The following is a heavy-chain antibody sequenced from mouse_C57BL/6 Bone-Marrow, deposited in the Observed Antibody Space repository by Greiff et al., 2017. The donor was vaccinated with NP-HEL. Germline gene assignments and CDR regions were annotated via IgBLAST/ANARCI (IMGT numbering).Heavy chain of an antibody. CDR1: GFTFSDYG. J-gene: IGHJ2*01. CDR2: ISSGSSTI. V-gene: IGHV5-17*01. Sequence: EVKLVESGGGLVKPGGSLKLSCAASGFTFSDYGMHWVRQAPEKGLEWVADISSGSSTIYYADTVKGRFTISRDNAKNTLFLQMTSLRSEDTAMYYCARLDYYGYYFDYWGQGTTLTVSS. D-gene: IGHD1-1*01. CDR3: ARLDYYGYYFDY.